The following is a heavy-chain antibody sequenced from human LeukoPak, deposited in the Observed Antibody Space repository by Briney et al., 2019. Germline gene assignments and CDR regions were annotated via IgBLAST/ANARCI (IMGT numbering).Heavy chain of an antibody. CDR1: GFTFSSYS. V-gene: IGHV3-21*01. CDR3: ARDRVSGSGSIDY. Sequence: PGGSLRLSCAASGFTFSSYSMNWVRQAPGKGLEWVPSISSSSSYIYYADSVKGRFTVSRDNAKNSLYLQMNSLRVEDTAVYYCARDRVSGSGSIDYWGQGTLVTVSS. J-gene: IGHJ4*02. CDR2: ISSSSSYI. D-gene: IGHD3-10*01.